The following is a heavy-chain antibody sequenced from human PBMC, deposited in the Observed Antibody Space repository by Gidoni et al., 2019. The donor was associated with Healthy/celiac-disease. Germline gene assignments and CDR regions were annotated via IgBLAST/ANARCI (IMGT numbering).Heavy chain of an antibody. J-gene: IGHJ4*02. CDR1: GGSISSSSYY. CDR3: ARHTSARKAVWFGESPTDY. CDR2: IYYSGST. D-gene: IGHD3-10*01. V-gene: IGHV4-39*01. Sequence: QLQLQESGPGLVKPSETLSLTCTVAGGSISSSSYYWGWIRQPPGKGLEWIGSIYYSGSTYYNPSLKSRVTISVDTSKNHFSLKLSSVTAADTAVYYCARHTSARKAVWFGESPTDYWGQGTLVTVSS.